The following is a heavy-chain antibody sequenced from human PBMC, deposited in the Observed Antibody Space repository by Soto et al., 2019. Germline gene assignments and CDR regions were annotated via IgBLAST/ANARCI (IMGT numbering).Heavy chain of an antibody. CDR1: GFTFSSYS. CDR2: ISSSSRTI. CDR3: ARAPGDYLNSDY. J-gene: IGHJ4*02. Sequence: EVQLVESGGGLVQPGGSLRLSCAASGFTFSSYSMNWVRQAPGKGLEWVSYISSSSRTIYYADSVKGRFTISRDNAKNSLYLQMNSLRDQDTAVYYCARAPGDYLNSDYWGQGTLVTVYS. D-gene: IGHD4-17*01. V-gene: IGHV3-48*02.